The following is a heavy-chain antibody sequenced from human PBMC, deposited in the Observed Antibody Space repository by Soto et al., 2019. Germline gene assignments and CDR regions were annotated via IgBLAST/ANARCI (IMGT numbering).Heavy chain of an antibody. CDR2: IYHSGST. Sequence: SETLSLTCAVSGGSISSSNWWSWVRQPPGKGLEWIGEIYHSGSTNYNPSLKSRVTISVDKSKNQFSLKLSSVTAADTAVYYCARDRYDSSGYVIIDAFDIWGQGSMVTVSS. J-gene: IGHJ3*02. CDR1: GGSISSSNW. V-gene: IGHV4-4*02. D-gene: IGHD3-22*01. CDR3: ARDRYDSSGYVIIDAFDI.